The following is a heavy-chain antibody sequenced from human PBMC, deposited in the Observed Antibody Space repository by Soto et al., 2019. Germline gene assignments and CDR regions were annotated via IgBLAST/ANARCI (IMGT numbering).Heavy chain of an antibody. Sequence: QVQLQESGPGLVKPSETLSLTCSVSGDSISSYYWSWIRQPAGKGLEWIGRIYTSGDTNYNPSLKSRVTMSVDTSKNQFSLKLSSVTAADTAVYYCAREYTKTVDGPTPFYFDNWGQGTLVTVSS. J-gene: IGHJ4*02. D-gene: IGHD6-19*01. CDR1: GDSISSYY. V-gene: IGHV4-4*07. CDR2: IYTSGDT. CDR3: AREYTKTVDGPTPFYFDN.